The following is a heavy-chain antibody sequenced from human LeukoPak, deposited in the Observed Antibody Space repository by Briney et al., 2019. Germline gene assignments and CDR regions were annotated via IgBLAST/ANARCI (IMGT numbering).Heavy chain of an antibody. Sequence: GGSLRLSCAASGFTFSSYAMHWVRQAPGKGLEWVAVISYDGSNKKYADSVKGRFTISRDNSKNTLYLQMNSLRAEDTAVYFCARSITMFRGLTDYWGQGTLVTVSS. V-gene: IGHV3-30*04. CDR1: GFTFSSYA. D-gene: IGHD3-10*01. CDR3: ARSITMFRGLTDY. J-gene: IGHJ4*02. CDR2: ISYDGSNK.